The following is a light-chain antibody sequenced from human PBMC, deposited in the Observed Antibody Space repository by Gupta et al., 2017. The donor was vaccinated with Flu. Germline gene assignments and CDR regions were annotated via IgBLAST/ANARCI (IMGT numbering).Light chain of an antibody. CDR2: DAS. J-gene: IGKJ3*01. CDR3: QQEDNIPPIFT. V-gene: IGKV1-33*01. CDR1: QDINYY. Sequence: SLSASVGDRVTITCRARQDINYYLNWYQHKSREAPQLLIYDASNLEKGGPSKCSGSGAGTDFTFTISSLQPEDVETYYCQQEDNIPPIFTFGHGTKVQIK.